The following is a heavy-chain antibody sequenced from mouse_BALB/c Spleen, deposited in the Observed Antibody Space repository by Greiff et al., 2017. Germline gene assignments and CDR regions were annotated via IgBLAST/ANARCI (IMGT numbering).Heavy chain of an antibody. CDR2: ISTYYGNT. CDR3: ARRSSSYYFDY. CDR1: GYTFTDYA. J-gene: IGHJ2*01. D-gene: IGHD1-1*01. V-gene: IGHV1-67*01. Sequence: VQLVESGPELVRPGVSVKISCKGSGYTFTDYAMHWVKQSHAKSLEWIGVISTYYGNTNYNQKFKGKATMTVDKSSSTAYMELARLTSEDSAIYYCARRSSSYYFDYWGQGTTLTVSS.